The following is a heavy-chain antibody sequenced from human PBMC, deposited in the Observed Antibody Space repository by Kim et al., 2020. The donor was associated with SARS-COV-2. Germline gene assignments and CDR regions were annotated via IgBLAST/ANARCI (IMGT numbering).Heavy chain of an antibody. D-gene: IGHD2-8*01. Sequence: GGSLRLSCAASGFTFSSYAMHWVRQAPGKGLEWVAVITYDGSNKYYADSVKGRFTISRDNSKNTLYLQMNSLRAEDTAVYYCAGDLTNGVESPSFDYWGRRTLVTVSS. J-gene: IGHJ4*02. CDR3: AGDLTNGVESPSFDY. V-gene: IGHV3-30-3*01. CDR2: ITYDGSNK. CDR1: GFTFSSYA.